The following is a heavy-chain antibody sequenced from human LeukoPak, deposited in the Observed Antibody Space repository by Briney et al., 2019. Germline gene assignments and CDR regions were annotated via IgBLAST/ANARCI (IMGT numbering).Heavy chain of an antibody. CDR2: ISGSGGST. Sequence: PGGSLRLSCAASGFTFSSYAMSWVRQAPGKGLEWVSAISGSGGSTYYADSVKGRFTISRDNSKNTLYLQMNSLRAEDTAVYYCASSPGYSYGLYYFDYWGQGTLVTVSS. CDR3: ASSPGYSYGLYYFDY. CDR1: GFTFSSYA. J-gene: IGHJ4*02. V-gene: IGHV3-23*01. D-gene: IGHD5-18*01.